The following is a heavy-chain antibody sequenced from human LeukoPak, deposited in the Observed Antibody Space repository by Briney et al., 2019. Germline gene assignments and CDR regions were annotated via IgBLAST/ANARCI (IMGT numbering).Heavy chain of an antibody. V-gene: IGHV3-11*04. CDR2: ISSSGSTI. J-gene: IGHJ4*02. Sequence: PGGSLRLSCAASGFTFSDYYMSWIRQAPGKGLEWVSYISSSGSTICYADSVKGRFTISRDNAKNSLYLQMNSLRAEDTAVYYCARDSEYYYDSSGYYYGFDYWGQGTLVTVSS. CDR3: ARDSEYYYDSSGYYYGFDY. D-gene: IGHD3-22*01. CDR1: GFTFSDYY.